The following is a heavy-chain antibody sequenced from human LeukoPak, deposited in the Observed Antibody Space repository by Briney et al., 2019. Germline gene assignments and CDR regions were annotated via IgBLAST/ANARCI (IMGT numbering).Heavy chain of an antibody. D-gene: IGHD1-26*01. CDR3: ARDLGGIYFDY. CDR2: IHFSGST. Sequence: SETLSLTCTVSDASISGYYWSWIRQPPGKGLEWIGSIHFSGSTNYNPSLRSRVTISVDTSKNQLSLKLSSVTAADTAVYYCARDLGGIYFDYWGQGTLITVSA. J-gene: IGHJ4*02. V-gene: IGHV4-59*01. CDR1: DASISGYY.